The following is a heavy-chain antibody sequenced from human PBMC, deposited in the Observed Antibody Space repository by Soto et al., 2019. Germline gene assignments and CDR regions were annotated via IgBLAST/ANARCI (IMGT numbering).Heavy chain of an antibody. CDR2: IKQDGSEQ. CDR1: GFTFSGYW. V-gene: IGHV3-7*05. Sequence: EVQLVESGGGLVQPGGSLRLSCAASGFTFSGYWMSWVRQAPGKGLEWVANIKQDGSEQFYVDSVKGRFTISRANAKNTLYLQMNSLGGADTAVYYCAREAVWGQGTTVTVS. CDR3: AREAV. J-gene: IGHJ6*02.